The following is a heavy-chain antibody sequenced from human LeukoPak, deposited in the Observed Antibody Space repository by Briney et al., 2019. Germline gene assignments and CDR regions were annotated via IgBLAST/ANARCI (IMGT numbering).Heavy chain of an antibody. V-gene: IGHV3-23*01. CDR1: GFTFTSYA. J-gene: IGHJ4*02. D-gene: IGHD2-15*01. CDR3: AKRNCSGGSCYPLDY. CDR2: ISGSGAGT. Sequence: GGSLRLSCAASGFTFTSYAMSWVRQAPGKGLEWVSIISGSGAGTYYADSVKGRFTIPRDNSKNTMYLQMNSLRVEDTAVYYCAKRNCSGGSCYPLDYWGQGTLVTVSS.